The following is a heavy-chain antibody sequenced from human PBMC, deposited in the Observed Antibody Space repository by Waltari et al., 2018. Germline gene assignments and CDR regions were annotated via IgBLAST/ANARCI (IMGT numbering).Heavy chain of an antibody. CDR1: GFILSTSY. V-gene: IGHV3-53*01. D-gene: IGHD2-21*02. J-gene: IGHJ3*01. CDR2: LSSGGNT. CDR3: VKDSSMTRHPGDAFDL. Sequence: LVESGGGLIQPWRSLRLSCAASGFILSTSYMPWVRQVPGKGLKWVSLLSSGGNTYYTDSVKGRFTISRDSSNNTLFLQMNSLRAEDTAVYYCVKDSSMTRHPGDAFDLWGRGTMVTVSS.